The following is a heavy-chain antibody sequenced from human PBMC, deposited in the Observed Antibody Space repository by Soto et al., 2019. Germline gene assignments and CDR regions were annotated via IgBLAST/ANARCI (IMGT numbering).Heavy chain of an antibody. V-gene: IGHV5-51*01. CDR2: IYPGDSDT. CDR1: GYSFTGYW. CDR3: ARQRYSGYDFYYYYGMDV. J-gene: IGHJ6*02. D-gene: IGHD5-12*01. Sequence: GESLKISWKGSGYSFTGYWIGWVRQMPGKGLEWMGIIYPGDSDTRYSPSFQGQVTISADKSISTAYLQWSSLKASDTAMYYCARQRYSGYDFYYYYGMDVWGQGTTVTVSS.